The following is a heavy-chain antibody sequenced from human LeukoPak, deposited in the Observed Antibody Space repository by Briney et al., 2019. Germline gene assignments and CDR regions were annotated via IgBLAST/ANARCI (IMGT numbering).Heavy chain of an antibody. CDR2: ISGYNGDT. CDR3: ATNRVTITTMRYFDP. V-gene: IGHV1-18*01. Sequence: ASVKVSCNASGYTFTTYGISWVRQAPGQGLAWMGWISGYNGDTNYAQNFQGRVTMTTATSTSTAYIGLRSLRSDDTAVDYCATNRVTITTMRYFDPWGQGTRVTVSS. D-gene: IGHD4-11*01. CDR1: GYTFTTYG. J-gene: IGHJ5*02.